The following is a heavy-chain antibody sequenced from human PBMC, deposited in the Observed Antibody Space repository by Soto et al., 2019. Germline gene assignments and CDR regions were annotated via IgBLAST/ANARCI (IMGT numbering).Heavy chain of an antibody. J-gene: IGHJ3*01. CDR1: GYTFTGYG. CDR3: GRDGSGGIIDS. CDR2: ISVFNGNT. Sequence: QVQLVQSGAEEKKPGASVKVSCKTSGYTFTGYGINWVRQAPGHGLEWMGWISVFNGNTKYGQNIQDRVIMTTDTSTSTAYMELRSFRSDDTAVYFCGRDGSGGIIDSWGQGTMLIVSS. V-gene: IGHV1-18*01. D-gene: IGHD2-15*01.